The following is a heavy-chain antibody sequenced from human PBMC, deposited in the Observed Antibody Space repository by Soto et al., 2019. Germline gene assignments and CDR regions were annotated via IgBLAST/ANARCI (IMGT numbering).Heavy chain of an antibody. Sequence: EVQLVESGGGLIQPGGSLRLSCAASGFTVSSNYMSWVRQAPGKGLEWVSVIYSGGSTYYADSVKGRFTISRDNSKNTRYLKMNSLRAEDTAVYYWAGGWGGGSGWYLTPLDYWGQGTLVTVSS. CDR3: AGGWGGGSGWYLTPLDY. CDR1: GFTVSSNY. D-gene: IGHD6-19*01. J-gene: IGHJ4*02. V-gene: IGHV3-53*01. CDR2: IYSGGST.